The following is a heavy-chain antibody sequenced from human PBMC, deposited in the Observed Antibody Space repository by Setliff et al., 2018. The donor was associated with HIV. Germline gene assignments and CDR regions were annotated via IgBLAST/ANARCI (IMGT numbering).Heavy chain of an antibody. CDR2: IYVGDTT. CDR3: AKDQQWLLLDY. J-gene: IGHJ4*02. CDR1: GYSISSRYY. V-gene: IGHV3-53*01. Sequence: PSETLSLTCTVSGYSISSRYYWGWIRQPPGKGLEWVSVIYVGDTTYYADSVKGRFTISRDNSNNTLFLHMNSLRAEDTAVYYCAKDQQWLLLDYWGQGTLVTVSS. D-gene: IGHD6-19*01.